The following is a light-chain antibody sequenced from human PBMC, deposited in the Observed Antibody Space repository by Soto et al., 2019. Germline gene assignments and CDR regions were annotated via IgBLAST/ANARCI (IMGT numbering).Light chain of an antibody. CDR1: QSISTY. CDR3: QQYNNWPPRGT. Sequence: EIVLTQSPATLSMSPGDRATLSCRASQSISTYLAWYQQKPGQAPRLLIYDASIRATGIPARFSGSGSGTDFALTISSLEPEDFAVYYCQQYNNWPPRGTFGQGTKVEIK. CDR2: DAS. V-gene: IGKV3-11*01. J-gene: IGKJ1*01.